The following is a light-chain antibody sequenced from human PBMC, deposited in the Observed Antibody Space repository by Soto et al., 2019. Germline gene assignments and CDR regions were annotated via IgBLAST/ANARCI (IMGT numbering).Light chain of an antibody. CDR3: QHDVTSLT. Sequence: IVWSKWPVVLSQSPGARATLPCRASQSVSSNKLAWYQKKPGQAPRLLIYAAASRATGIPDRFSGSGSGTDFTLTINRLEPEDFAVYYCQHDVTSLTFGQGTKVEIK. V-gene: IGKV3-20*01. J-gene: IGKJ1*01. CDR1: QSVSSNK. CDR2: AAA.